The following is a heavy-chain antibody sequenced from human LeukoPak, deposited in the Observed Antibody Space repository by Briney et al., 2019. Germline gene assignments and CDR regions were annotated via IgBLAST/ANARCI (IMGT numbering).Heavy chain of an antibody. CDR3: ARSIAVAGLTWFDP. CDR2: IYHSGST. CDR1: GYSISSGYY. V-gene: IGHV4-38-2*01. J-gene: IGHJ5*02. Sequence: SETLSLTCAVSGYSISSGYYWGWIRQPPGKGLEWIGSIYHSGSTYYNPSLKSRVTISVDTSKNQFSLKLSSVTAADTAVYYCARSIAVAGLTWFDPWGQGTLVTVSS. D-gene: IGHD6-19*01.